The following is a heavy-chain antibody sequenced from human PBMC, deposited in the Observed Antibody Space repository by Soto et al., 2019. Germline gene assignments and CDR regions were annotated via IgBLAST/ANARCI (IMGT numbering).Heavy chain of an antibody. D-gene: IGHD1-26*01. CDR3: ATIVGATY. CDR2: ISYDGSNK. V-gene: IGHV3-30*03. CDR1: GFTFSSYG. J-gene: IGHJ4*02. Sequence: QVQLVESGGGVVQPGRSLRLSCAASGFTFSSYGMHWVRQAPGKGLEWVAVISYDGSNKYYADSVKDRFTISRDNSKNTLYLQMNSLRAEDTAVYYCATIVGATYWGQGTLVTVSS.